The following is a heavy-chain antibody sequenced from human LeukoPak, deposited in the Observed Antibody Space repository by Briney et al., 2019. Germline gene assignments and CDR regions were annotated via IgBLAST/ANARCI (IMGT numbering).Heavy chain of an antibody. V-gene: IGHV1-69*05. CDR1: GGTFSSYA. CDR3: ARASLNYRNYDILTGYYRRGAFDI. J-gene: IGHJ3*02. Sequence: SVKVSCKASGGTFSSYAISWVRQAPGQGLEWMGGIIPIFGTSNYAQKFQGRVTITTDESTSTAYMELSSLRSEDTAVYYCARASLNYRNYDILTGYYRRGAFDIWGQGTMVTASS. CDR2: IIPIFGTS. D-gene: IGHD3-9*01.